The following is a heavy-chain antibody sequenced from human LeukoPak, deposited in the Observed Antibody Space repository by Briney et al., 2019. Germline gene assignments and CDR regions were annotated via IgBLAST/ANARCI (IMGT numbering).Heavy chain of an antibody. D-gene: IGHD6-13*01. CDR3: ARDPGIAAAGTVGYFDY. CDR2: ISWNSGSI. V-gene: IGHV3-9*01. Sequence: PGRSLRLSCAASGFTFDDYAMHWVRQAPGKGLEWVSGISWNSGSIGYADSVKGRFTISRDNAKNSLFLQMNSLRAEDTAVYYCARDPGIAAAGTVGYFDYWGQGTLVTVSS. J-gene: IGHJ4*02. CDR1: GFTFDDYA.